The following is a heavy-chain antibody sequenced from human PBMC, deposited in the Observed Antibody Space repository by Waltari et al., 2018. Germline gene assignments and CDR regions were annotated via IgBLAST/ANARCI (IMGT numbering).Heavy chain of an antibody. Sequence: EVQLLESGGGLVQPGGSLRLSCAASGFTFSSYAMSCVRQAPGKGLEWVSAMRGSGGITYYADSVKGRFTISRDNSKNTLYLQMNSLRAEDTAVYYCAKGPDYYDSSGYLGGGYYFDYWGQGTLVTVSS. D-gene: IGHD3-22*01. CDR1: GFTFSSYA. V-gene: IGHV3-23*01. J-gene: IGHJ4*02. CDR2: MRGSGGIT. CDR3: AKGPDYYDSSGYLGGGYYFDY.